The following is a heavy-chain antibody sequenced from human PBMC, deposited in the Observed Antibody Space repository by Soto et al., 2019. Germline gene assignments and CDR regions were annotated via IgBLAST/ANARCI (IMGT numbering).Heavy chain of an antibody. D-gene: IGHD5-18*01. CDR3: ARVREFDGYSRFDY. J-gene: IGHJ4*02. Sequence: ASVKVSCKASGYTFTSYDISWVRQAPGQGLEWMGWISAYNGNTNYAQKLQGRVTMTTDTSTSTAYMELRSLRSDDTAVYYCARVREFDGYSRFDYWGQGTLVTVSS. CDR1: GYTFTSYD. CDR2: ISAYNGNT. V-gene: IGHV1-18*01.